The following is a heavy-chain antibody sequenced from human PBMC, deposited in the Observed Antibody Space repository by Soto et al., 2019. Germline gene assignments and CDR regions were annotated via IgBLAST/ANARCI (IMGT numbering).Heavy chain of an antibody. V-gene: IGHV1-69*13. Sequence: SVKVSCKVSGYTLTELSMHWVRQAPGQGLEWMGGIIPIFGTANYAQKFQGRVTITADESTSTAYMELSSLRSEDTAVYYCARGRALGIVVPAAIFGWFDPWGQGTLVTVSS. CDR2: IIPIFGTA. CDR3: ARGRALGIVVPAAIFGWFDP. D-gene: IGHD2-2*01. J-gene: IGHJ5*02. CDR1: GYTLTELS.